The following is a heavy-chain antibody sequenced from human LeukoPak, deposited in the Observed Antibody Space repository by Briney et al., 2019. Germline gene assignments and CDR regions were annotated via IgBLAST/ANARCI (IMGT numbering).Heavy chain of an antibody. J-gene: IGHJ4*02. Sequence: GGSLRLSCAASGFTVSSNYMSWVRQAPGKGLEWVSVIYSGGSTYYADSVKGRFTISRDNSKNTLYLQMNSLRAEDTAVYYCLPAHTVMVDFDYWGQGTLVTVSS. D-gene: IGHD5-18*01. V-gene: IGHV3-53*01. CDR1: GFTVSSNY. CDR2: IYSGGST. CDR3: LPAHTVMVDFDY.